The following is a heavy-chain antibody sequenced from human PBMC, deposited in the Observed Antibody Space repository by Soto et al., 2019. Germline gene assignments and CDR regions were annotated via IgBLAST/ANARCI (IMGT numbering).Heavy chain of an antibody. CDR3: ARDLWFGDSLPHYYYYGMDV. CDR2: IDHSGST. Sequence: SETLSLTCAFYGGSFSGYYWGWIRQPPGKGLEWIGEIDHSGSTYYNPSLKSRVTISVDTSKNQFSLKLSSVTAADTAVYYCARDLWFGDSLPHYYYYGMDVWGQGTTVTVSS. CDR1: GGSFSGYY. D-gene: IGHD3-10*01. V-gene: IGHV4-34*01. J-gene: IGHJ6*02.